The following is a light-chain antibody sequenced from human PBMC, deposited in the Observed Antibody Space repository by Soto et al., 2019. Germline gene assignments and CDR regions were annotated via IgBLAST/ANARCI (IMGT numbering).Light chain of an antibody. CDR2: STN. Sequence: QSVLTQPPSTSGTPGQRVTISCSGSRSNIGRSTVNWYQQLPGTAPKVLVYSTNQRPSGVPDRFSGSKSGTSASLAISGLLSEDDADYYCAAWDDTLSVWVFGGGTKVTVL. CDR3: AAWDDTLSVWV. CDR1: RSNIGRST. J-gene: IGLJ3*02. V-gene: IGLV1-44*01.